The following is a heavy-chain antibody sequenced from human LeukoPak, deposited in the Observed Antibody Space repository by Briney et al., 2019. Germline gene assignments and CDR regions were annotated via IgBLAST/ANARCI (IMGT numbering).Heavy chain of an antibody. Sequence: PGGSLRLSCAASGFTFSSYWMSWVRQAPGKGLEWVANIKQDGSEKYYVDSVKGRFTISRDNAKNSLYLQMNSLRAEDTAVYYCARDNPRCCGVVPVNIDDFWGQGTLVTVSS. J-gene: IGHJ4*02. CDR2: IKQDGSEK. V-gene: IGHV3-7*01. D-gene: IGHD2-15*01. CDR3: ARDNPRCCGVVPVNIDDF. CDR1: GFTFSSYW.